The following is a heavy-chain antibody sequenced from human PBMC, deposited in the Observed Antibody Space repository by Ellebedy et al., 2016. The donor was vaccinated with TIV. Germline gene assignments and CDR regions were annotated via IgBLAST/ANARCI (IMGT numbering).Heavy chain of an antibody. CDR1: GFAYRNYG. V-gene: IGHV3-30*18. CDR2: ISYDGTNK. CDR3: AKMGAYGIASDTHYI. J-gene: IGHJ3*02. Sequence: GESLKISCAASGFAYRNYGLHWVRPPPGKGLEWVTSISYDGTNKYYTDSVKGRFTISRDNSKNTLYLQMNSLRAEDTAVYYCAKMGAYGIASDTHYIWGQGTMVIVSS. D-gene: IGHD3-16*01.